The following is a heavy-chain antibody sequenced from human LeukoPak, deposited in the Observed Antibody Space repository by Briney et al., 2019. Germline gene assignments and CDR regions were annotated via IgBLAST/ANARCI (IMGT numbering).Heavy chain of an antibody. Sequence: SVKVSFKASGGNFISYAISWVRPAPGQGVEWMGGIIPIFGTASYAQKFQGRVTITTDESTSTAYMELSSLRSEDTAVYYCAREQEYSSSFSDYYYYMDVWGKGTTVTVSS. J-gene: IGHJ6*03. CDR3: AREQEYSSSFSDYYYYMDV. V-gene: IGHV1-69*05. D-gene: IGHD6-6*01. CDR2: IIPIFGTA. CDR1: GGNFISYA.